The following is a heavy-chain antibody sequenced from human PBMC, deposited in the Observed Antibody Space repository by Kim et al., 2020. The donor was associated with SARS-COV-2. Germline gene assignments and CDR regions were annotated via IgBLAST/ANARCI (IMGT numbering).Heavy chain of an antibody. V-gene: IGHV3-64*01. Sequence: GGSLRLSCAASGFTFSSYAMHWVRQAPGKGLEYVSAISSNGGSTYYANSVKGRFTTSRDNSKNTLYLQMGSLRAEDMAVYYCARDQLKPTFGHYYYYGMDVWGQGTTVTVSS. D-gene: IGHD2-2*01. CDR1: GFTFSSYA. J-gene: IGHJ6*02. CDR3: ARDQLKPTFGHYYYYGMDV. CDR2: ISSNGGST.